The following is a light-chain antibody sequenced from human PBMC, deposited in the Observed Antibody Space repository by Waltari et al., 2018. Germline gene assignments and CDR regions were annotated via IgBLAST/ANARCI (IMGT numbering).Light chain of an antibody. CDR3: QQYYTTPYT. CDR1: QSLLYNPNKRYH. J-gene: IGKJ2*01. CDR2: WAA. Sequence: DIVMTQSPDSLAVSLGERATINCKSTQSLLYNPNKRYHLAWYQPKPGQPPKLLVYWAATRESGVPDRFSGSGSGTDFTLTISSLQAEDVAVYYCQQYYTTPYTFGQGTKLEIK. V-gene: IGKV4-1*01.